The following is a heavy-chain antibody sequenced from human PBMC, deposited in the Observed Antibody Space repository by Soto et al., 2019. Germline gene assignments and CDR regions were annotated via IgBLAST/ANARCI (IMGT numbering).Heavy chain of an antibody. D-gene: IGHD1-26*01. CDR3: AKDMGQWELTGAFDI. J-gene: IGHJ3*02. CDR1: GFTFSSYG. V-gene: IGHV3-30*18. Sequence: AGGSLRLSCAASGFTFSSYGMHWVRQAPGKGLEWVAVISYDGSNKYYADSVKGRFTISRDNSKNTLYLQMNSLRAEDTAVYYCAKDMGQWELTGAFDIWGQGTMVTVSS. CDR2: ISYDGSNK.